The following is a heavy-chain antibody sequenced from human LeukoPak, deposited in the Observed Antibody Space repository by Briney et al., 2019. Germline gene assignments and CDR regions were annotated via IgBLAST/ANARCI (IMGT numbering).Heavy chain of an antibody. CDR1: GGSISSYY. V-gene: IGHV4-4*07. Sequence: PSETLSLTCTVSGGSISSYYWSWIRQPAGKGLEWIGRIYTSGSTNYNPSLKSRVTMSVDTSKNQFSLKLSSVTAADTAVYYCAREDPSMVRGVYFDYWGQGTLVTVSS. J-gene: IGHJ4*02. CDR2: IYTSGST. CDR3: AREDPSMVRGVYFDY. D-gene: IGHD3-10*01.